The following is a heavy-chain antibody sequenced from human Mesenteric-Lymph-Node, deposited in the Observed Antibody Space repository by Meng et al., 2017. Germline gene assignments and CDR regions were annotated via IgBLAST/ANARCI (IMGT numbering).Heavy chain of an antibody. V-gene: IGHV3-7*01. Sequence: GESLKISCAASGFTFSSYWMSWVRQAPGKGLEWVANIKQDGSEQYYVDSVKGRFTISRDNAKNSLYLQMNSLRAEDTAVYYCAREITMIVVVTVDAFDIWGQGTMVTVSS. J-gene: IGHJ3*02. CDR2: IKQDGSEQ. D-gene: IGHD3-22*01. CDR3: AREITMIVVVTVDAFDI. CDR1: GFTFSSYW.